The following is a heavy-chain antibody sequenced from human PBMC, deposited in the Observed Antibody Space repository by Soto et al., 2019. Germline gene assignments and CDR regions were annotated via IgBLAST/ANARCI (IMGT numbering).Heavy chain of an antibody. D-gene: IGHD1-26*01. CDR1: GGSFSGYY. J-gene: IGHJ6*02. Sequence: QVQLQQWDAGLLKPSETLSLTCAVYGGSFSGYYWSWIRQPPGKGLEWIGEINHSGSTNYNPSLKSRVTISVDTSKNQFSLKLSSVTAADTAVYYCARAPGGSYSSRPPYGMDVWGQGTTVTVSS. V-gene: IGHV4-34*01. CDR2: INHSGST. CDR3: ARAPGGSYSSRPPYGMDV.